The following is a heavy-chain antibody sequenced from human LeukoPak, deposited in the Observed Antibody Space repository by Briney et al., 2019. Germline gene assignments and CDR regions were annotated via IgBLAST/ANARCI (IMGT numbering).Heavy chain of an antibody. J-gene: IGHJ4*02. CDR3: ARANFLYCSSTTCLFDY. Sequence: ASVKVSCKASGYTFTDYYMHWERQAPGQGFEWMGWINPNDGDTNYAQKFQGRVTMTRDTSISTAHMEVSRLRSDDTAVYYCARANFLYCSSTTCLFDYWGQGTLVTVSS. CDR1: GYTFTDYY. CDR2: INPNDGDT. D-gene: IGHD2-2*01. V-gene: IGHV1-2*02.